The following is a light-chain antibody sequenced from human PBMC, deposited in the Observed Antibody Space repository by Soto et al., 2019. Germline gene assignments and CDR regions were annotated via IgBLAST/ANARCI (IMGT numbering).Light chain of an antibody. Sequence: EIVLTQSPGTLSLSPRERATLSCRASQSVSSSYLAWYQQKPGQAPRLLIYGASSRATGIPDRFSGSGSGTDFTLTISRLEPEDFAVYYWQQYGSSPLTFGGGTKGDIK. CDR3: QQYGSSPLT. CDR2: GAS. V-gene: IGKV3-20*01. CDR1: QSVSSSY. J-gene: IGKJ4*01.